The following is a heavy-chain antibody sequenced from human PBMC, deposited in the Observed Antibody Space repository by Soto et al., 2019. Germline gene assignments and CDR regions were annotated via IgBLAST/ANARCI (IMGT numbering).Heavy chain of an antibody. V-gene: IGHV3-21*01. J-gene: IGHJ4*02. CDR3: ARDWAGTRLFDY. CDR2: ISSSSYI. Sequence: GGSLRLSCAASGFTFSSYSMNWVRQAPGKGLEWVSSISSSSYIYYADSVKGRFTISRDNAKNSLYLQMNSLRAEDTAVYYCARDWAGTRLFDYWGQGTLVTVSS. CDR1: GFTFSSYS. D-gene: IGHD6-19*01.